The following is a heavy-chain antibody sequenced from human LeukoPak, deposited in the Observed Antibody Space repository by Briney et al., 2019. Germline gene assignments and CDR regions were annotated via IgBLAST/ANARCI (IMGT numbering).Heavy chain of an antibody. CDR3: AKASGYDYVWGSYRPNWFDP. CDR1: GFTFSSYA. Sequence: PGGSLRLSCAASGFTFSSYAMSWVRQAPGKGLEWVSAISGSGGSTYYADSVKGRFTISRDNSKNTLYLQMNSLRAEDTAVYYCAKASGYDYVWGSYRPNWFDPWGQGTLVTVSS. J-gene: IGHJ5*02. CDR2: ISGSGGST. D-gene: IGHD3-16*02. V-gene: IGHV3-23*01.